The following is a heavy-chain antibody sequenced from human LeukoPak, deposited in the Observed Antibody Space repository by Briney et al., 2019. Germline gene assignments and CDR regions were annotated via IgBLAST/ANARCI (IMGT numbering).Heavy chain of an antibody. J-gene: IGHJ6*02. V-gene: IGHV4-59*08. D-gene: IGHD5-18*01. Sequence: SESLSLTGTVSGGSISSFYWSWIRQPPGKGREWVGYIYYSGSTNYNPSLKSRVTRSVDTSKNQFSRKLSSVPAAHTAVYYRARQRGTAMAPNYYYGMDVWGQGTTVTVPS. CDR1: GGSISSFY. CDR3: ARQRGTAMAPNYYYGMDV. CDR2: IYYSGST.